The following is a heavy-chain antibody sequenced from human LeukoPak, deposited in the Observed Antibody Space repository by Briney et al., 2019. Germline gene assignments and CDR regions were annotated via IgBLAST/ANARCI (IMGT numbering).Heavy chain of an antibody. CDR3: ARASCSSTSCYIYDY. V-gene: IGHV1-18*01. D-gene: IGHD2-2*02. Sequence: ASVKVSCKASGGTFSSYAISWVRQAPGQGLEWMGWISTYNGNTNYAQKLQGRVTMTTDTSTSTAYMELRSLRSDDTAVYYCARASCSSTSCYIYDYWGQGTLVTVSS. CDR2: ISTYNGNT. J-gene: IGHJ4*02. CDR1: GGTFSSYA.